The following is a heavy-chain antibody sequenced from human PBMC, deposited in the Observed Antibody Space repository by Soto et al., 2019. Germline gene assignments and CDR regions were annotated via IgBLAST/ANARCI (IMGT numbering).Heavy chain of an antibody. CDR2: ISYDGSNK. J-gene: IGHJ6*03. V-gene: IGHV3-30*18. CDR3: AKGPRSYYYYYYYMDG. D-gene: IGHD3-10*01. CDR1: GFTFSSYG. Sequence: GGSLRLSCAASGFTFSSYGMHWVRQAPGKGLEWVAVISYDGSNKYYADSVKGRFTISRDNSKNTLYLQMNSLRAEDTAVYYCAKGPRSYYYYYYYMDGWGKGTTVTVSS.